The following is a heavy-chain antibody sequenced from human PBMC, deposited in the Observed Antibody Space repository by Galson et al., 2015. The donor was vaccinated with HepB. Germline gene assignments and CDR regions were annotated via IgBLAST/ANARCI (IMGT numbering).Heavy chain of an antibody. CDR1: GFTFSKYD. CDR3: ARGNQLLMDV. Sequence: SLRLSCAASGFTFSKYDMHWVRQATGKGLEWVSAIGTAGDTYYLGSVKGRFTISRENAKNSLYLQMNSLRAGDTAVYYCARGNQLLMDVWGQGTTVTVSS. V-gene: IGHV3-13*04. CDR2: IGTAGDT. J-gene: IGHJ6*02. D-gene: IGHD2-2*01.